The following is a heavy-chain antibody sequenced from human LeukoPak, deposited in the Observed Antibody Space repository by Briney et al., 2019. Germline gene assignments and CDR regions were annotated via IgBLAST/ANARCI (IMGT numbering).Heavy chain of an antibody. CDR2: IYYTGST. J-gene: IGHJ4*02. D-gene: IGHD3-22*01. CDR1: GGSISSSNYY. Sequence: SETLSLTCTVSGGSISSSNYYWGWIRQPPGKGLEWIGNIYYTGSTYYNPSLKSRVTTSVDTSKNHFSLKLTSVTAADTAVYYCASILNPNYFDTSGYYDYWGQGTLVTVSS. V-gene: IGHV4-39*07. CDR3: ASILNPNYFDTSGYYDY.